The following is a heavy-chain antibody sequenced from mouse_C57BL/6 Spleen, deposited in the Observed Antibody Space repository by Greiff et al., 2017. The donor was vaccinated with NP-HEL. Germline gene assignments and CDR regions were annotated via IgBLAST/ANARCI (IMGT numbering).Heavy chain of an antibody. D-gene: IGHD1-1*01. V-gene: IGHV1-19*01. CDR2: INPYNGGT. CDR3: ARKYYGSSGGHFDY. Sequence: EVQLQQSGPVLVKPGASVKMSCKASGYTFTDYYMNWVKQSHGKSLEWIGVINPYNGGTSYNQKFKGKATLTVDKSSSTAYMELNSLTSEDSAVYYCARKYYGSSGGHFDYWGQGTTLTVSS. CDR1: GYTFTDYY. J-gene: IGHJ2*01.